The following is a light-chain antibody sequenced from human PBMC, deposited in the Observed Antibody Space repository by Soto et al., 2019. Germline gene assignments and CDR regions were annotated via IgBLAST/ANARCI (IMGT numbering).Light chain of an antibody. CDR2: AAS. V-gene: IGKV1-39*01. Sequence: DFPMTQSPSSLSASVGDRVTITCRASQHIARYLNWYQQKPGKAPKFLIYAASTLQSGVPSRFSVSGSGTEFTLTIDSLQPEDFATYFCQQSFSAPWTFGQGAKVEVK. CDR3: QQSFSAPWT. CDR1: QHIARY. J-gene: IGKJ1*01.